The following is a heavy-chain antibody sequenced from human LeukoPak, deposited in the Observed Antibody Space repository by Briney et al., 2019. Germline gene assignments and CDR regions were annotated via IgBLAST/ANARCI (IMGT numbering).Heavy chain of an antibody. Sequence: ASVKVSCKASGYTFTSYGISWVRQAPGQGLEWMGWINTNTGNPTYAQGFTGRFVFSLDTSVSTAYLQISSLKAEDTAVYYCARSGYYDSSGYYYPFDYWGQGTLVTVSS. D-gene: IGHD3-22*01. CDR2: INTNTGNP. CDR1: GYTFTSYG. CDR3: ARSGYYDSSGYYYPFDY. J-gene: IGHJ4*02. V-gene: IGHV7-4-1*02.